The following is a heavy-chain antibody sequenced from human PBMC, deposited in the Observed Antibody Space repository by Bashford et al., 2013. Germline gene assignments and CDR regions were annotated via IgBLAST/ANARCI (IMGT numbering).Heavy chain of an antibody. CDR3: AKDRDDYGDPDAFNL. V-gene: IGHV3-23*01. Sequence: VRQASTGRGWSGSSSISGSGGNTYDADSVKGRFTISRDNSKYTLYLQMNSLRAEDTAVYYCAKDRDDYGDPDAFNLWGQGTMVTVSS. CDR2: ISGSGGNT. D-gene: IGHD4-17*01. J-gene: IGHJ3*01.